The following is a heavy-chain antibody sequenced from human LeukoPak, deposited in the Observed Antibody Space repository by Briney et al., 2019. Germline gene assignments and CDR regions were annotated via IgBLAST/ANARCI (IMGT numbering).Heavy chain of an antibody. J-gene: IGHJ4*02. CDR1: GITFSSYT. V-gene: IGHV3-21*01. Sequence: PGGSLRLSCAASGITFSSYTMNWVRQAPGKGLEWVSSISSSSDYIYYADSVKGRFTISRDNAKNSLYLQMNSLRAEDTAVYYCARGPSGYHNTGGQGTLVTVSS. D-gene: IGHD5-12*01. CDR3: ARGPSGYHNT. CDR2: ISSSSDYI.